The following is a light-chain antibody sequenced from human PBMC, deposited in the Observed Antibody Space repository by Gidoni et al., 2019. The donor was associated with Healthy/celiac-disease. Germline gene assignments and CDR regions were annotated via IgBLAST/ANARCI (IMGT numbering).Light chain of an antibody. CDR2: WAS. Sequence: DIVMTQSPDSLAVSLGERATINCKSSQSVLYSSNNKNYLAWYQQKPGQPPKLLIYWASTRESGGPDRFSGSGSGTDFTLTISSLQAEDVAVYYCQQYYSPIFTFXPXTKVDIK. J-gene: IGKJ3*01. CDR1: QSVLYSSNNKNY. CDR3: QQYYSPIFT. V-gene: IGKV4-1*01.